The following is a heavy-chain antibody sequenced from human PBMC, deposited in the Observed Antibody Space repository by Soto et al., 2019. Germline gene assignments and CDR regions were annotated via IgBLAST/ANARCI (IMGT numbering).Heavy chain of an antibody. J-gene: IGHJ5*02. Sequence: AGGSLRLSCAASGFTFSNYAMNWVRQAPGKGLEWVSSISGNGSSKYFADSVKGRFTISRDNSKNTLYLQMNSLRAEDTAVYYCARDPDIDYYDSSALNNWFDPWGQGTLVTVSS. V-gene: IGHV3-23*01. D-gene: IGHD3-22*01. CDR2: ISGNGSSK. CDR1: GFTFSNYA. CDR3: ARDPDIDYYDSSALNNWFDP.